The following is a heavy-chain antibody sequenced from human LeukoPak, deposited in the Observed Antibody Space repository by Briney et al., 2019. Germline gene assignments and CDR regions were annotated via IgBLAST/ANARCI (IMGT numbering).Heavy chain of an antibody. CDR3: ARHLANDFWSGYYTLGAFDI. V-gene: IGHV4-38-2*01. CDR2: IYHSGST. Sequence: RPSETLSLTCAVSGYSISSGYYWGWIRQPPGKGLEWIGSIYHSGSTYYNPSLKSRVTISVDTSKNQFSLKLSSVTAAGTAVYYCARHLANDFWSGYYTLGAFDIWGQGTMVTVSS. D-gene: IGHD3-3*01. CDR1: GYSISSGYY. J-gene: IGHJ3*02.